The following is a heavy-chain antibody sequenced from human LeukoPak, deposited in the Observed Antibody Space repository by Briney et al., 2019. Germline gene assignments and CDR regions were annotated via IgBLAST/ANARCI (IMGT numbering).Heavy chain of an antibody. V-gene: IGHV4-39*07. CDR2: IYYSGST. Sequence: SETLSLTCTVSGGSISSSSYYWGWIRQPPGKGLEWIGSIYYSGSTYYNPSLKSRVTISVDTSKNQFSLKLSSVTAADTAVYYCARAVGASFRFSYYYYYMDVWGKGTTVTVSS. J-gene: IGHJ6*03. CDR1: GGSISSSSYY. D-gene: IGHD1-26*01. CDR3: ARAVGASFRFSYYYYYMDV.